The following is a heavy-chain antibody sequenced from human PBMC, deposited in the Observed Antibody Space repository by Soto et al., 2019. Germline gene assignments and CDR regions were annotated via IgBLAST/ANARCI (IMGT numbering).Heavy chain of an antibody. V-gene: IGHV4-59*01. CDR3: ARVYCSGGSCRENWFDP. CDR2: IYYSGST. J-gene: IGHJ5*02. CDR1: GGSISSYY. Sequence: SETLSLTCTVSGGSISSYYWSWVRQPPGKGLEWIGYIYYSGSTNYNPSLKSRVTISVDTSKNQFSLKLSSVTAADTAVYYCARVYCSGGSCRENWFDPWGQGTLVTVSS. D-gene: IGHD2-15*01.